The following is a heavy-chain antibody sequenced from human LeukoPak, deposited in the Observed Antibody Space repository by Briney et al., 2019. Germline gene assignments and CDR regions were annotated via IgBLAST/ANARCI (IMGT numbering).Heavy chain of an antibody. D-gene: IGHD1-26*01. CDR1: GYSFTSYW. CDR2: IDPSDSYT. J-gene: IGHJ4*02. CDR3: ARGSSGSYQPDY. Sequence: GESLNISCKGSGYSFTSYWISWVRQMRGKGLEWMGRIDPSDSYTNYSPSFQGHVTISADKSISTAYLQWSSLKASDTAMYYCARGSSGSYQPDYWGQGTLVTVSS. V-gene: IGHV5-10-1*01.